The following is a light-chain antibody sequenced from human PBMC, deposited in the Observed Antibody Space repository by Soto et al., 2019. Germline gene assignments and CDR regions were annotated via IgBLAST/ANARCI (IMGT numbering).Light chain of an antibody. J-gene: IGKJ1*01. V-gene: IGKV3-20*01. CDR3: QQCGSSPWT. CDR2: AAS. CDR1: QSVSSSY. Sequence: EIVLTQSPGTLSVSPGERAPLSCRARQSVSSSYLAWYQQKPGQAPRLLVSAASSGATGIPARFSGSGSGTDFTLTISRLEPEDFAVYYCQQCGSSPWTFGQGTKVDIK.